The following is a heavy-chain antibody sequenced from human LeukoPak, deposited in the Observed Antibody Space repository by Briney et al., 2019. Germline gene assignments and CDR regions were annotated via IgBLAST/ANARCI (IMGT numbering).Heavy chain of an antibody. CDR2: ISSSSSYI. V-gene: IGHV3-21*01. D-gene: IGHD3-22*01. CDR3: ARDADTSEFFSWLDL. J-gene: IGHJ5*02. CDR1: GFTFSSYS. Sequence: GGSLRLSCAASGFTFSSYSMNWVRQAPGERLEWVSSISSSSSYIYYADSVKGRFTISRDDAKNSLFLQMNSLRAEDTAVYYCARDADTSEFFSWLDLWGQGTPVTVSS.